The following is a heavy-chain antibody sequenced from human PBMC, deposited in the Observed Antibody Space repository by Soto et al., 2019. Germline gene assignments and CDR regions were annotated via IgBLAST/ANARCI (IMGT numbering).Heavy chain of an antibody. CDR3: ARAPGITIFGVVDY. J-gene: IGHJ4*02. CDR1: GYTFTSYG. V-gene: IGHV1-18*01. CDR2: ISAYNGNT. Sequence: QVQLVQSGAEVKKPGASVKVSCKASGYTFTSYGMSWVRQAPGQGLAWMGWISAYNGNTNYAEKLQGRVTMTTDTSTSTAYMELRSLRSDDTAVYYCARAPGITIFGVVDYWGQGTLVTVSS. D-gene: IGHD3-3*01.